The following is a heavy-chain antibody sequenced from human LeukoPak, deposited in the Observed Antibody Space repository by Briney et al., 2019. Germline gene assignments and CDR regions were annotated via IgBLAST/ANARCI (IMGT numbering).Heavy chain of an antibody. Sequence: ASVKVSCKASGYTFTSYYMHWVRQAPGQGLEWMGIINPSGGSTSYAQKFQGRVTMTRDTSTSTVYMELSSLRSEDTAVYYCARDTLAVAGHKYFQHWGQGTLVTVSS. D-gene: IGHD6-19*01. V-gene: IGHV1-46*01. CDR2: INPSGGST. J-gene: IGHJ1*01. CDR1: GYTFTSYY. CDR3: ARDTLAVAGHKYFQH.